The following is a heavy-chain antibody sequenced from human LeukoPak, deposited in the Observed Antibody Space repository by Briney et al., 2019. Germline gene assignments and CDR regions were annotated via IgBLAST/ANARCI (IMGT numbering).Heavy chain of an antibody. CDR2: MNPNSGNT. CDR1: GYTFTSYD. CDR3: ATYYYDSSGYSDY. J-gene: IGHJ4*02. D-gene: IGHD3-22*01. V-gene: IGHV1-8*01. Sequence: ASVKVSCKASGYTFTSYDINWVRQATGQGLEWMGWMNPNSGNTGYAQKFQGRVTMTRNTSISTAYMELSGLRSEDTAVYYCATYYYDSSGYSDYWGQGTLVTVSS.